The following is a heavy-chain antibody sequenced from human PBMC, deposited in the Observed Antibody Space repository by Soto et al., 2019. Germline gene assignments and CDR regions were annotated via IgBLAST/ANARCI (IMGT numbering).Heavy chain of an antibody. CDR2: VYYSGTT. CDR1: GGSISTYY. CDR3: ARPSVAGTWGPFDY. Sequence: QLQLQESGPGLVKPSETLSLTCTVSGGSISTYYWSWIRQPPGKGLEWIGHVYYSGTTNYNASLKSRVTISVDTSKNQFSLKLTSVTAADPAVYYCARPSVAGTWGPFDYWGQGTLVTVSS. J-gene: IGHJ4*02. V-gene: IGHV4-59*08. D-gene: IGHD6-19*01.